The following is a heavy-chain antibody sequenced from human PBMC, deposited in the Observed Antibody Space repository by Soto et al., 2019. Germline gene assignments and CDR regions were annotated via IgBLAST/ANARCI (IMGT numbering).Heavy chain of an antibody. V-gene: IGHV3-30*18. CDR3: AKDGIVTPNYYYYGMDV. CDR1: GFTFSSYG. D-gene: IGHD4-4*01. Sequence: QVQLVESGGGVVQPGRSLRLSCAASGFTFSSYGMHWVRQAPGKGLEWVAVISYDGSNKYYADSVKGRFTISRDNSKNTLYLQMNSVRAEDTAVYYCAKDGIVTPNYYYYGMDVWGQGTTVTVSS. CDR2: ISYDGSNK. J-gene: IGHJ6*02.